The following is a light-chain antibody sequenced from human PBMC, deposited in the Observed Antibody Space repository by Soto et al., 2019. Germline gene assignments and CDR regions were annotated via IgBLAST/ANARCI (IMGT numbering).Light chain of an antibody. J-gene: IGKJ5*01. CDR1: QSISSXX. CDR3: XXXXXSXXT. CDR2: GAS. V-gene: IGKV3-20*01. Sequence: EIVLTQSPGTLSLSPGERXXLSXXASQSISSXXLAWYQQKPGQAPRLLIYGASSRATGIPDRFSGSGSGTDFTLTISXXEXXXXXXXXXXXXXXSXXTFGQGTRLEIK.